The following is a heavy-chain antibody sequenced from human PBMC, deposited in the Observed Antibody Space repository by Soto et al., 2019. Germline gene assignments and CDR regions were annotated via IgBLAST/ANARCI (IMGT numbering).Heavy chain of an antibody. Sequence: EVQLVESGGGLVQPGGSLRLSCAASGFTFSSHWMSWVRQAPGKGLEWVANMNHVGSEKYNVDSVKGRFTISRDNAKNSLYLQMSSLRAEDTSVYYCARDRNASYWGQGTLVTVAS. CDR2: MNHVGSEK. D-gene: IGHD2-8*01. J-gene: IGHJ4*02. CDR1: GFTFSSHW. V-gene: IGHV3-7*01. CDR3: ARDRNASY.